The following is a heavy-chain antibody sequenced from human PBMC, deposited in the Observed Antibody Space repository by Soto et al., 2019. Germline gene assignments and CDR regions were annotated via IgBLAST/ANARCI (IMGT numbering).Heavy chain of an antibody. CDR2: IWDDGTNK. Sequence: QVQLVESGGGVVQPGRSLRLSCAASGFSFSTYGMHWVRQAPGKGLEWVAVIWDDGTNKYYADSVKGRFTISRDNSKNTLHLQMNSLRAEDTAVYYCVRDLREDGCSSSSCFYFDYWGQGTLVTVSS. CDR1: GFSFSTYG. CDR3: VRDLREDGCSSSSCFYFDY. V-gene: IGHV3-33*01. J-gene: IGHJ4*02. D-gene: IGHD2-2*01.